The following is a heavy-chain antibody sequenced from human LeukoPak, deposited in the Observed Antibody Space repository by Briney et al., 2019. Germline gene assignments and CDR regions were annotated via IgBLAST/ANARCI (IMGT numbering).Heavy chain of an antibody. D-gene: IGHD1-26*01. CDR1: CRHLNQYH. V-gene: IGHV4-59*01. CDR2: LYYSGRT. J-gene: IGHJ6*02. Sequence: SETLALTCNGSCRHLNQYHWSWIRPPPGKGPEWIGYLYYSGRTNYNPPLKRRVTIPLDPSNNQFSLHPSSLTAALTPLYVFPRTFSESYYYNGMDVWGQGTTVTVSS. CDR3: PRTFSESYYYNGMDV.